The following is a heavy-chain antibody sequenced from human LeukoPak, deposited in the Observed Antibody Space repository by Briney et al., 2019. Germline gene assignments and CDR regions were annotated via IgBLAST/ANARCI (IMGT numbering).Heavy chain of an antibody. Sequence: PGGSLRLSCAASGFSFSAHWMHWVRQAPGKGLMWVAQINGDATATNYAGSVKGRFTISRDNAKNAVHLQMSALTAEDTAVYYCARDKWWGASDHWGQGSLVTVSS. CDR3: ARDKWWGASDH. J-gene: IGHJ4*02. CDR2: INGDATAT. V-gene: IGHV3-74*01. CDR1: GFSFSAHW. D-gene: IGHD2-8*01.